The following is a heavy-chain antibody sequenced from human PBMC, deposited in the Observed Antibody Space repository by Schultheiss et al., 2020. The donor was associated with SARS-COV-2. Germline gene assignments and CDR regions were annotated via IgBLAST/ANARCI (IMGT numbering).Heavy chain of an antibody. V-gene: IGHV3-30*03. J-gene: IGHJ4*02. D-gene: IGHD5-12*01. CDR2: ISYDGSNK. Sequence: GGSLRLSCAASGFTFSSYGMHWVRQAPGKGLEWVAVISYDGSNKYYADSVKGRFTISRDNSKNTLYLQMNSLRAEDTAVYYCARAGRVATTDFDYWGQGTLVTVSS. CDR1: GFTFSSYG. CDR3: ARAGRVATTDFDY.